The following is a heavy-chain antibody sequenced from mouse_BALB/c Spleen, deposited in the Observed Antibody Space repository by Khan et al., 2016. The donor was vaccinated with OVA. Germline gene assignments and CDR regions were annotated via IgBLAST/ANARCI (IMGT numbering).Heavy chain of an antibody. CDR2: INTHSGVP. CDR1: GYTFTTAG. Sequence: QIQLVQSGPELKKPGETVRLSCKASGYTFTTAGMQWVQRMPGKGLKWIGWINTHSGVPKYAEDFKGRFAFSLDTSASTAYLQITNLKNEDTATYFCARGGAAYDRNDGGAMDYWGQGTSVTVSS. D-gene: IGHD2-14*01. J-gene: IGHJ4*01. CDR3: ARGGAAYDRNDGGAMDY. V-gene: IGHV9-4*02.